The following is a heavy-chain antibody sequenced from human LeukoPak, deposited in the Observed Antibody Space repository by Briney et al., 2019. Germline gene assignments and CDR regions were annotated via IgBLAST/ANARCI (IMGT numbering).Heavy chain of an antibody. Sequence: GGSLRLSCAVSGFTFSSYWMHWVRQAPGEGLVWVSRINTDGSSTSYADSVKGRFTISRDNAKNSLYLQMNSLRAEDTALYYCAKDSSDSSGYYFDYYYYYGMDVWGQGTTVTVSS. V-gene: IGHV3-74*01. J-gene: IGHJ6*02. CDR1: GFTFSSYW. CDR2: INTDGSST. CDR3: AKDSSDSSGYYFDYYYYYGMDV. D-gene: IGHD3-22*01.